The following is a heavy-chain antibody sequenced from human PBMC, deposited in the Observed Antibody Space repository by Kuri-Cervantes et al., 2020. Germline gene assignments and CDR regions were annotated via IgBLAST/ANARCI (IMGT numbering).Heavy chain of an antibody. CDR1: GFTFSGSA. Sequence: GGSLRLSCAASGFTFSGSAMHWVRQASGKGLEWVGRIRSKANSYATAYAASVKGRFTISRDDSKNTAYLQMNSLKTEDTAVYYCAKAAGYSYGSFDYWGQGTLVTVSS. J-gene: IGHJ4*02. CDR2: IRSKANSYAT. V-gene: IGHV3-73*01. D-gene: IGHD5-18*01. CDR3: AKAAGYSYGSFDY.